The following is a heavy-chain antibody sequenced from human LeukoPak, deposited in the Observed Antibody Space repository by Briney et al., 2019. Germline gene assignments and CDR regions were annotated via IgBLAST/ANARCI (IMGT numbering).Heavy chain of an antibody. Sequence: GGSLRLSCAASGFTFSSYAMSWVRQAPGKGLQWVSAISGSGGNTYYADSVKGRFTTSRDNSKNTLYLQMNSLRAEDTAVYYCAKDLYSSSWYYGMDVWGQGTTVTVSS. CDR2: ISGSGGNT. D-gene: IGHD6-6*01. V-gene: IGHV3-23*01. CDR1: GFTFSSYA. CDR3: AKDLYSSSWYYGMDV. J-gene: IGHJ6*02.